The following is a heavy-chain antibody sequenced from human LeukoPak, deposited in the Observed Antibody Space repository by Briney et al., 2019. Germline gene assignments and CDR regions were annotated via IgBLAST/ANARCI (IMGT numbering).Heavy chain of an antibody. J-gene: IGHJ4*02. CDR2: ISSSGSTI. D-gene: IGHD3-10*01. CDR1: GFTFSSYE. V-gene: IGHV3-48*03. Sequence: GGSLRLSCAASGFTFSSYEMNWVRQAPGKGLEWVSYISSSGSTIYYADSVKGRFTISRDNAKNSLYLQMNSLRAEDTAVYYCARGRPNYYGSGSSPFDYWGQGTLVTVSS. CDR3: ARGRPNYYGSGSSPFDY.